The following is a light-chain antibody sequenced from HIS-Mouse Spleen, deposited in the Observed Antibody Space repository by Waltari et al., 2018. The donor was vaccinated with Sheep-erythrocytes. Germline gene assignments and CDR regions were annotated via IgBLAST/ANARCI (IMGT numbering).Light chain of an antibody. J-gene: IGLJ1*01. CDR2: DVR. Sequence: QSALTQPRSVSGSPGQSVTISCTGTSSDVGGYNSVSWYQQHPGKAPKLMIYDVRKRPSGVPDRFSGSKSGNTASLTISGLQAEDEADYYCCSYAGSYNHVFATGTKVTVL. CDR3: CSYAGSYNHV. CDR1: SSDVGGYNS. V-gene: IGLV2-11*01.